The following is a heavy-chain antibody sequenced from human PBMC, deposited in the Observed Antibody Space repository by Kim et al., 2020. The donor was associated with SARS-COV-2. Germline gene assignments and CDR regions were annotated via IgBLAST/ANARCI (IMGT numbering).Heavy chain of an antibody. J-gene: IGHJ4*02. CDR3: AKGDCGSARCYTTDS. CDR1: GFTFSSYA. D-gene: IGHD2-2*02. V-gene: IGHV3-23*01. CDR2: VSGSGDTS. Sequence: GGSLRLSCAASGFTFSSYAMSWVRQAPGKGLEWVSIVSGSGDTSDYADSVKGRFSISRDNSKNTLYLQMNTLRAEDTAVYYCAKGDCGSARCYTTDSWGRGTLVTVS.